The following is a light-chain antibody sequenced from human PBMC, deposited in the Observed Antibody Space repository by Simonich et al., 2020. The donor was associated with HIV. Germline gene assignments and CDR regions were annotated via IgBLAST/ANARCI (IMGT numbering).Light chain of an antibody. V-gene: IGKV1-9*01. CDR3: QQSYSTT. CDR1: QGISSY. J-gene: IGKJ4*01. Sequence: IQLTQSPSFLSASVGDRITITCRASQGISSYLAWYQQKPGKAPKLLIYAASTLQSGVPSRFSGGESGTEFTLTISSLQPEDFATYYCQQSYSTTFGGGTKVEIK. CDR2: AAS.